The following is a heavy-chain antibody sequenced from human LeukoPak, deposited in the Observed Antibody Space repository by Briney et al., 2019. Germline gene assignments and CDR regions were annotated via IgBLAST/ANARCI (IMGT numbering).Heavy chain of an antibody. CDR1: RYTSTSYA. V-gene: IGHV1-3*01. J-gene: IGHJ5*02. CDR2: INAGNGNT. D-gene: IGHD3-10*01. Sequence: ASVKVSCKASRYTSTSYAMHWVHQAPGQRLEWMGWINAGNGNTKYSQKFQGRVTITRDTSASTAYMELSSLRSEDTAVYYCARDGVYGSGSYGRSGPRYNWFDPWGQGTLVTVSS. CDR3: ARDGVYGSGSYGRSGPRYNWFDP.